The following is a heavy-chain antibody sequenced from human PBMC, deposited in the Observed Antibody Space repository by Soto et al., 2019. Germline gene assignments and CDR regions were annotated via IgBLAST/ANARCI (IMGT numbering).Heavy chain of an antibody. Sequence: SETLSLTCAVYGGSFSGYYWSWIRQPPGKGLEWIGEINHSGSTNYNPSLKSRVTISVDTSKNQFSLKLSSVTAADTAVYYCARTSPAGEHIVAGSAARPRWFDPWGQGTLVTVSS. CDR3: ARTSPAGEHIVAGSAARPRWFDP. V-gene: IGHV4-34*01. D-gene: IGHD2-21*01. CDR1: GGSFSGYY. CDR2: INHSGST. J-gene: IGHJ5*02.